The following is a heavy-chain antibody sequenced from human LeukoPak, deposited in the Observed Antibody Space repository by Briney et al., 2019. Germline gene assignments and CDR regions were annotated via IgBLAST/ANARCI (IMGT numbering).Heavy chain of an antibody. V-gene: IGHV4-4*07. D-gene: IGHD2-2*01. CDR2: IYTSGST. CDR3: ASESTYCSSTSCPDY. Sequence: SETLSLTCTVSGGSISRYYWSWIRQPAGKGLEWIGRIYTSGSTNYNPSLKSRVTMSVDTSKNQFSLKLSSVTAADTAVYYCASESTYCSSTSCPDYWGQGTLVTVSS. CDR1: GGSISRYY. J-gene: IGHJ4*02.